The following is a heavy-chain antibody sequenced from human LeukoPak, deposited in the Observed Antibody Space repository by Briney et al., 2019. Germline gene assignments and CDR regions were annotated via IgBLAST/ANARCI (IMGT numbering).Heavy chain of an antibody. CDR1: GGSFSGYY. V-gene: IGHV4-34*01. J-gene: IGHJ6*03. D-gene: IGHD5-18*01. CDR3: ARGHRRTAMVYYYYYYMDV. Sequence: PSETLSLTCAVYGGSFSGYYWSWTRQPPGKWLEWIGEINHSGSTNYNPSLKSRVTISVDTSKNQFSLKLSSVPAADTAVYYCARGHRRTAMVYYYYYYMDVWGKGTTVTVSS. CDR2: INHSGST.